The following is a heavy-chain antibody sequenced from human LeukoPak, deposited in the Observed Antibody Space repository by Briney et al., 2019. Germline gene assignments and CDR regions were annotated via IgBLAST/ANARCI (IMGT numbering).Heavy chain of an antibody. CDR1: GFTFSSYS. J-gene: IGHJ4*02. V-gene: IGHV3-21*01. Sequence: GGTLRLSCAASGFTFSSYSMNWVRQAPGKGLEWVSSISSSSSYIYYADSVQGRFTISRDNAKNSLYLQMNSLRAEDTAVYYCAGGARRQQPFDYWGQGTLVTVSS. D-gene: IGHD6-13*01. CDR2: ISSSSSYI. CDR3: AGGARRQQPFDY.